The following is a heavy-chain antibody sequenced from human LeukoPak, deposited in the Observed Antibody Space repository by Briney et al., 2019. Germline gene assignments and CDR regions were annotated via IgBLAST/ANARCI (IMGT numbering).Heavy chain of an antibody. Sequence: PSETLSLTCAVYGGSFSGYYWSWIRQPPGKGLERIGEINHSGSTNYNPSLKSRVTISVDTSKNQFSLELSSVTAADTAVYYCARGGIGRAADAFDIWGQGTMVTVSS. D-gene: IGHD2-15*01. V-gene: IGHV4-34*01. J-gene: IGHJ3*02. CDR1: GGSFSGYY. CDR2: INHSGST. CDR3: ARGGIGRAADAFDI.